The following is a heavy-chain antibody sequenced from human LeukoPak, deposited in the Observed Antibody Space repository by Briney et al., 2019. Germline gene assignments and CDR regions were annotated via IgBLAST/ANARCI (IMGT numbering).Heavy chain of an antibody. V-gene: IGHV3-73*01. Sequence: PGGSLRLSCAASGFTFSGSGIHWVRQASGKGLEWVGRIRSKANSYATAYAASVKGRFTISRDDSTNTAFLQMNSLKTEDSAVYYCTSIVTDTGGNFGFDYWGQGTLVTVSS. D-gene: IGHD4-23*01. J-gene: IGHJ4*02. CDR3: TSIVTDTGGNFGFDY. CDR2: IRSKANSYAT. CDR1: GFTFSGSG.